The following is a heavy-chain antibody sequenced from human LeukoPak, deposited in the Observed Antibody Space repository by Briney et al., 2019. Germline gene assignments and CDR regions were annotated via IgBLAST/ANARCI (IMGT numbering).Heavy chain of an antibody. CDR3: ARGNRYYDFWSGSGTNYFDY. CDR1: GGSFSGYY. Sequence: SGTLSLTCAVYGGSFSGYYWSWIRQPPGKGLEWIGEINHSGSTNYNPSLKSRVTISVDTSKNQFSLKLSSVTAADTAVYYCARGNRYYDFWSGSGTNYFDYWGQGTLVTVSS. J-gene: IGHJ4*02. V-gene: IGHV4-34*01. D-gene: IGHD3-3*01. CDR2: INHSGST.